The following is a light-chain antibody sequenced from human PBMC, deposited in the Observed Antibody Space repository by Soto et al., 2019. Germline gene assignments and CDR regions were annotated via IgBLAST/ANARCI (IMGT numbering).Light chain of an antibody. V-gene: IGKV1-12*01. Sequence: IEMTQSPASVSASVGDRVTITCRASQDIRSRLAWYQHNPGKAPKLLIYAAPTLQSGVPYRFSRSGSGTDFTLTTSSLQPEDVATYYCQQPNTLPPVFGGGTRVEI. CDR1: QDIRSR. CDR3: QQPNTLPPV. J-gene: IGKJ4*02. CDR2: AAP.